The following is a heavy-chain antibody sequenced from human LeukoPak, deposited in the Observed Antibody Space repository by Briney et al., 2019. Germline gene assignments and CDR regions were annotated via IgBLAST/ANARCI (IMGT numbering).Heavy chain of an antibody. CDR3: ARVSPWQQLPHLDL. Sequence: SVTLSLTCAVYTGTFSGYYWGRIPQPPGKGLEGIGEINHSGSTNYNPSLKSRVTISVDTSKNQCSLKLSYVTAADTAVYYCARVSPWQQLPHLDLWGQGTLVTVSS. CDR2: INHSGST. CDR1: TGTFSGYY. D-gene: IGHD6-13*01. V-gene: IGHV4-34*01. J-gene: IGHJ4*02.